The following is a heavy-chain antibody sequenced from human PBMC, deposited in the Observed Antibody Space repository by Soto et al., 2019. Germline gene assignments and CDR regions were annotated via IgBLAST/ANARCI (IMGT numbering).Heavy chain of an antibody. V-gene: IGHV1-2*02. CDR3: ARVRYSGYDSDFDY. CDR1: GYTFSDYY. D-gene: IGHD5-12*01. Sequence: QVQLVQSGAAVKKPGASVQVSCKASGYTFSDYYMHWVRQAPGQGLEWMGWINPNSGATSYLQKFQGRVTMTRDTSISTAYMELSRLRSDDTAVYYCARVRYSGYDSDFDYWGQGTVVTVSS. CDR2: INPNSGAT. J-gene: IGHJ4*02.